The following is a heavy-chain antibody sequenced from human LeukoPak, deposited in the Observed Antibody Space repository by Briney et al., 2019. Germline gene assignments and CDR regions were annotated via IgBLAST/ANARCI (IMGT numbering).Heavy chain of an antibody. V-gene: IGHV1-18*01. D-gene: IGHD2-15*01. CDR1: GYTYTTYG. J-gene: IGHJ4*02. CDR2: ISADSGQT. Sequence: ASVKVSCKASGYTYTTYGISWVRQAPGQGLEWMGWISADSGQTNYAQKAQGRVTMTSDTSTSTAYMELRSLRSDDTAVYYCARDLPIVVVVAATQIHPRDIDYWGQGTLVTVSS. CDR3: ARDLPIVVVVAATQIHPRDIDY.